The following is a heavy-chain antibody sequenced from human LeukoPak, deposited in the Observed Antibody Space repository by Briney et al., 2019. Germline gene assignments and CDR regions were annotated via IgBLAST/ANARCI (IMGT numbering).Heavy chain of an antibody. D-gene: IGHD2-2*01. J-gene: IGHJ4*02. Sequence: GSVKVSCKVSGYTLTELSMHWVRQAPGKGLEWMGGFDPEDGETIYAQKFQGRVTMTEDTSTDTAYMELSSLRSEDTAVYYCATLGYCSSTSCSDFGYWGQGTLVTVSS. V-gene: IGHV1-24*01. CDR3: ATLGYCSSTSCSDFGY. CDR2: FDPEDGET. CDR1: GYTLTELS.